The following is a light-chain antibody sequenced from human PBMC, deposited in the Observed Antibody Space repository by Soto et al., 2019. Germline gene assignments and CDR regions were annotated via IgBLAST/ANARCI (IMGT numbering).Light chain of an antibody. V-gene: IGKV3-20*01. CDR2: AAS. J-gene: IGKJ2*01. Sequence: VLMQSPGTLSLSPRETATLSCRLSQYITRTDIAWYQQNTGQAHRLLIYAASNRATGMADKFSGSGSGADYSLTISRLEPEDSAVYYCHQYDKAPQTFGQGPRWIS. CDR1: QYITRTD. CDR3: HQYDKAPQT.